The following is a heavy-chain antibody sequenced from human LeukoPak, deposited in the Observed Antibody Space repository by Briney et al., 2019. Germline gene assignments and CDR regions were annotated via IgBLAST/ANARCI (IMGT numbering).Heavy chain of an antibody. Sequence: SETLSLTCTVSGGSIIGYYWYSVRHRPGRGLEWIGYVRYSGSTKYNSSLNNRVIISIDTSKNQFSLRLTSVTPADTAVYYCARDLAGEWGNYFDYWGQGIVVTVPS. V-gene: IGHV4-59*12. CDR2: VRYSGST. CDR1: GGSIIGYY. J-gene: IGHJ4*02. CDR3: ARDLAGEWGNYFDY. D-gene: IGHD3-16*01.